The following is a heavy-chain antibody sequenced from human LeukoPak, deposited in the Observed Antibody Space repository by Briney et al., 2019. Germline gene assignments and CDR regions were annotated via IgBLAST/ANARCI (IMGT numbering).Heavy chain of an antibody. Sequence: GGSLRLSCAASGFTVSSYEMNWVRQAPGKGLEWISYISSSGSTIYYADSVKGRFTISRDNAKNSLYLQMNSLRAEDTAVYYCANIGQDVWGSPPRGHWGQGTLVTVSS. CDR2: ISSSGSTI. D-gene: IGHD3-16*01. CDR3: ANIGQDVWGSPPRGH. CDR1: GFTVSSYE. J-gene: IGHJ4*02. V-gene: IGHV3-48*03.